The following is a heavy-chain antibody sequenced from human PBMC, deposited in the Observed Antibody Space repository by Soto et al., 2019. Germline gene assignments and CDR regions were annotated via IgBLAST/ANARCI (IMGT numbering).Heavy chain of an antibody. CDR1: GGSFSGYY. J-gene: IGHJ4*02. D-gene: IGHD2-2*01. CDR2: INHSGST. CDR3: ARGVSTSCYRCRIFDY. V-gene: IGHV4-34*01. Sequence: SETLSLTCAVYGGSFSGYYWSWIRQPPGKGLEWIGEINHSGSTNYNPSLKSRVTISVDTSKNQFSLKLSSVTAADTAVYYCARGVSTSCYRCRIFDYWGQGTLVTVSS.